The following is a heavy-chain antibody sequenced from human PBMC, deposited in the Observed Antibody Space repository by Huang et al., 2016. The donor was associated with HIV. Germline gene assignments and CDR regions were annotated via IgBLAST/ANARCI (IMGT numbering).Heavy chain of an antibody. D-gene: IGHD4-17*01. CDR2: IKSKTDGGKT. CDR3: TTDRDYGDYVADAFDI. J-gene: IGHJ3*02. CDR1: GFTFSNAW. V-gene: IGHV3-15*01. Sequence: EVQLVESGGGLVKPGGSLRLSCAASGFTFSNAWMSWVRQAPGKGLEGVGRIKSKTDGGKTDYAAPVKGRFTISRDDAKNTLYLQMNTLKTEDTAVYYCTTDRDYGDYVADAFDIWGQGTMVTVSS.